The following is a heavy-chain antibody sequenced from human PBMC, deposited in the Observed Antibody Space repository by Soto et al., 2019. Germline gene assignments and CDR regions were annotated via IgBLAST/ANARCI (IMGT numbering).Heavy chain of an antibody. V-gene: IGHV4-31*03. J-gene: IGHJ3*02. CDR1: GGSISSGGYY. CDR3: ARDRRRWLQSGGAFDI. CDR2: IYYSGST. Sequence: QVQLQESGPGLVKPSQTLSLTCTVSGGSISSGGYYWSWSRQHPGKGLEWIGYIYYSGSTYYNPSLKSRVTISVDTSKNQFSLKLSSVTAADTAVYYCARDRRRWLQSGGAFDIWGQGTMVTVSS. D-gene: IGHD5-12*01.